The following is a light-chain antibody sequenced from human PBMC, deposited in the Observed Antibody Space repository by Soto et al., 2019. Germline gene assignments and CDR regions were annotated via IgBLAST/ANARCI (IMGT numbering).Light chain of an antibody. V-gene: IGKV1-39*01. CDR3: QQGASTPLT. J-gene: IGKJ4*01. Sequence: DIQMTQSPSSLSASVGDRVNITCRASQGISNYLNWYQQTPGKAPKSLIYAVSNLQSGIPPRFSGSGSETEFTLTITSLQPEEFATYYCQQGASTPLTFGGGTKVEIK. CDR1: QGISNY. CDR2: AVS.